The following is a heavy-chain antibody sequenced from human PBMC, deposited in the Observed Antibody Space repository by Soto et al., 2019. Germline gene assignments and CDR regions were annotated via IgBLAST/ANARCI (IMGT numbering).Heavy chain of an antibody. CDR1: GYSFDSYG. V-gene: IGHV1-18*01. J-gene: IGHJ4*02. D-gene: IGHD2-2*01. CDR2: ISANNSKA. Sequence: QIHLVQSGGEVRKPGASVKVSCKASGYSFDSYGITWVRQAPGQGLEWMGWISANNSKADFAQKFQGRLTVTIDTSTSSSDMELRSLRPNDTAVYYCASGPGTSWHYYFDYWGQGTQVTVLS. CDR3: ASGPGTSWHYYFDY.